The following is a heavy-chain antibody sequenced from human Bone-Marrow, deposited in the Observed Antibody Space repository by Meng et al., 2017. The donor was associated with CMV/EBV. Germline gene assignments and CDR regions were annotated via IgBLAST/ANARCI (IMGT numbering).Heavy chain of an antibody. V-gene: IGHV3-33*01. CDR2: IWYDGSNK. Sequence: GRSLRLSCAASGFTFSSYGMHWVRQAPGKGLEWVAVIWYDGSNKYYADSVKGRFTISRDNSKNTLYLQMNSLRAEDTAVYYCARSLSLQRITIFGVVTPRFGYGMDVWGQGTTVTVSS. CDR3: ARSLSLQRITIFGVVTPRFGYGMDV. CDR1: GFTFSSYG. D-gene: IGHD3-3*01. J-gene: IGHJ6*02.